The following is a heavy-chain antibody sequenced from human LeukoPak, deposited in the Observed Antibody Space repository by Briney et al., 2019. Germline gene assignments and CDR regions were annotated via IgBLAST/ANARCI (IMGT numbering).Heavy chain of an antibody. V-gene: IGHV1-18*01. Sequence: ASVKVSCKASGYTFTSYGISWVRQAPGQGLEWMGWISTYNGNTNYAQKLQGRVTMTTDTSTSTAYMELRSLRSDDTAMYYCAHQPLYCSGGSCYSSAFDIWGQGTMVTVSS. CDR3: AHQPLYCSGGSCYSSAFDI. CDR1: GYTFTSYG. J-gene: IGHJ3*02. CDR2: ISTYNGNT. D-gene: IGHD2-15*01.